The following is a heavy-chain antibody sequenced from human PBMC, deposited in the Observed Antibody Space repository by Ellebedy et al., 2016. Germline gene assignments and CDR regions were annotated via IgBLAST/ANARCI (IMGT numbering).Heavy chain of an antibody. CDR3: AREGTVVDY. Sequence: SETLSLXXAVYGGSFSGYYWSWIRQPPGKGLEWIGEINHSGSTNYNPSLKSRVTISVDTSKNQFSLKLNSVTAADTAVYYCAREGTVVDYWGQGTLVTVSS. CDR1: GGSFSGYY. D-gene: IGHD2-2*01. CDR2: INHSGST. J-gene: IGHJ4*02. V-gene: IGHV4-34*01.